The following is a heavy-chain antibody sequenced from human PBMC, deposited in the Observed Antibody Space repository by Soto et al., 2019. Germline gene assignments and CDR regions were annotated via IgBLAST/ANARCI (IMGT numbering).Heavy chain of an antibody. CDR3: ARGVRPYLDRVRFDP. CDR1: GYTCTSDD. Sequence: QVQLVQSGAEVKKPGASVKVSCKASGYTCTSDDINWVRQATGQGLEWMGWMNPNSGNTGYAQKFQGRVTMPRNTSISTAYMELSSLRSEYTAVYYCARGVRPYLDRVRFDPWGQGTLVTVSS. D-gene: IGHD3-22*01. J-gene: IGHJ5*02. CDR2: MNPNSGNT. V-gene: IGHV1-8*01.